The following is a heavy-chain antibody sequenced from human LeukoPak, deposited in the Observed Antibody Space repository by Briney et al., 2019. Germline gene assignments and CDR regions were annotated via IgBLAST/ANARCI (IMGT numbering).Heavy chain of an antibody. D-gene: IGHD1-26*01. J-gene: IGHJ4*02. CDR2: ISSDGSTI. CDR3: ARAFYSGSCDY. CDR1: GFTFSSFE. V-gene: IGHV3-48*03. Sequence: GGSLRLSCAASGFTFSSFEMNWVRQASGKGLEWVSYISSDGSTIYYADSVKGRFTISRDNAKNSLYLQMNSLRAEDTAVYYCARAFYSGSCDYWGQGTLVTVSS.